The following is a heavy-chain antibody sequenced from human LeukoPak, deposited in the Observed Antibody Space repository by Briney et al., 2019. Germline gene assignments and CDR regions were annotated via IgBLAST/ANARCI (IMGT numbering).Heavy chain of an antibody. D-gene: IGHD6-13*01. V-gene: IGHV3-23*01. J-gene: IGHJ6*02. Sequence: GGSLRLSCAASVFTFSSYAMSWVRQAPGKGLEWVSAISGSGGSTYYADSVKGRFTISRDNSENTLYLQMNSLRAEDTVVYYCASPGAAAANGMDVWGQGTTVTVSS. CDR2: ISGSGGST. CDR1: VFTFSSYA. CDR3: ASPGAAAANGMDV.